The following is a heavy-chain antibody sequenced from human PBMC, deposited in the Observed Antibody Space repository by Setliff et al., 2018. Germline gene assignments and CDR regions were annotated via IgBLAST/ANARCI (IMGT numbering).Heavy chain of an antibody. CDR3: AKAGEWELLVHYFDC. CDR1: GFTFSSYW. Sequence: RGSLRLSCAASGFTFSSYWMSWVRQAPGKGLEWVANIKQDGSEKYDVDSVKGRFTISRDNAKNSLYLQMNSLRAEDTAVYYCAKAGEWELLVHYFDCWGQGTLVTVSS. CDR2: IKQDGSEK. D-gene: IGHD1-26*01. V-gene: IGHV3-7*01. J-gene: IGHJ4*02.